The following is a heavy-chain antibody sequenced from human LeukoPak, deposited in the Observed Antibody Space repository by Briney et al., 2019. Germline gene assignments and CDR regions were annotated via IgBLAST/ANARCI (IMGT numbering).Heavy chain of an antibody. CDR2: ISYDGSNK. D-gene: IGHD4/OR15-4a*01. Sequence: PGGSLRLSCAASGFTFSSYGMHWVRQAPGKGLEWAAVISYDGSNKYCADSVKGRFTISRDNSKNTLYLQMNSLRAEDTAVYYCAKQSGADRGHLDFWGQGTLVTVSS. CDR1: GFTFSSYG. V-gene: IGHV3-30*18. J-gene: IGHJ4*02. CDR3: AKQSGADRGHLDF.